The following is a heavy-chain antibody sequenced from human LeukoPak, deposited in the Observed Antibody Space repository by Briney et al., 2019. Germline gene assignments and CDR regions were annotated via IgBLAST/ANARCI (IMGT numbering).Heavy chain of an antibody. D-gene: IGHD4-17*01. V-gene: IGHV4-34*01. CDR1: GGSLSGYY. Sequence: PSETLSLTCDVYGGSLSGYYWHWIRQPPGKGLEWVGEISHGGRAIYRPSLQSRLTISLDTSKNHFSLRLTSLTAADTAVYYCARHGFYGDSARRKFDPWGQGTLVTVSS. CDR2: ISHGGRA. CDR3: ARHGFYGDSARRKFDP. J-gene: IGHJ5*02.